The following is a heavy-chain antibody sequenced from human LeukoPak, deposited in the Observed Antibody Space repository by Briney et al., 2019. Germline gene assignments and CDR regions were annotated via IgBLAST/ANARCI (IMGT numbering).Heavy chain of an antibody. J-gene: IGHJ2*01. CDR3: ARHVPSALRLVVVTSDWYLDL. D-gene: IGHD2-21*02. V-gene: IGHV4-39*01. CDR2: TFYRGDT. CDR1: GFTFSSYA. Sequence: LRLSCAASGFTFSSYAMHWIRQPPGKGLEWIGSTFYRGDTSYNSSLESRATIVVDTSKNQFSLKLSSVTAADTAVYYCARHVPSALRLVVVTSDWYLDLWGRGTMVTVSS.